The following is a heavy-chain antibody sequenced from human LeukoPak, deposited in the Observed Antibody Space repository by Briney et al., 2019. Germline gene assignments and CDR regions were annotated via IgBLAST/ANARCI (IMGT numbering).Heavy chain of an antibody. CDR1: GGSFSGYY. J-gene: IGHJ5*02. CDR2: INHSGST. V-gene: IGHV4-34*01. Sequence: SETLSLTCAVYGGSFSGYYWSWIRQPPGKGLEWIGEINHSGSTYYNPSLKSRVTISVDTSKNQFSLKLSSVTAADTAVYYCARHNTPTHNWFDPWGQGTLVTVSS. D-gene: IGHD2-2*02. CDR3: ARHNTPTHNWFDP.